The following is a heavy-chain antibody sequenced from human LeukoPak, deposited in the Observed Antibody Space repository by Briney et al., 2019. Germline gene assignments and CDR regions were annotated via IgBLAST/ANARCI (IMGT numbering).Heavy chain of an antibody. CDR3: ARDLYQLLDY. J-gene: IGHJ4*02. D-gene: IGHD6-6*01. CDR1: GGSIISYY. Sequence: SGTLSLTCTVSGGSIISYYWGWIRQPPGKGLEWIGSIYYSGSTYYNPSLKSRVTISVDTSKNQFSLKLSSVTAADTAVYYCARDLYQLLDYWGQGTLVTVSS. CDR2: IYYSGST. V-gene: IGHV4-39*02.